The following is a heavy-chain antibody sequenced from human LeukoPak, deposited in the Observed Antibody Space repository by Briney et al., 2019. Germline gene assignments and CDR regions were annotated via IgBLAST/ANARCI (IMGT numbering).Heavy chain of an antibody. CDR3: ARGSSGWYGIDY. D-gene: IGHD6-19*01. V-gene: IGHV3-74*01. J-gene: IGHJ4*02. CDR2: INIDGTST. CDR1: GFTFSNYW. Sequence: GGSLRLSCAASGFTFSNYWMHWVRQVPGKGLVCVSRINIDGTSTSYADSVKGRFTISRDNAKSALYLQMNSLRAEDTAVYYCARGSSGWYGIDYWGQGALVNVSS.